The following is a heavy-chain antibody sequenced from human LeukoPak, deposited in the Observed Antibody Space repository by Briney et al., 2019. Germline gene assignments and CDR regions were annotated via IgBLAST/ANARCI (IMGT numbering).Heavy chain of an antibody. D-gene: IGHD5-24*01. V-gene: IGHV3-30-3*01. CDR1: GFTFSRHW. J-gene: IGHJ4*02. CDR2: ISYDGSNK. CDR3: ASIDGYNYEPD. Sequence: GGSLRLSCAASGFTFSRHWMYWVRQAPGKGLEWVAVISYDGSNKYYADSVKGRFTISRDNSKNTLYLQMNSLRAEDTAVYYCASIDGYNYEPDWGQGTLVTVSS.